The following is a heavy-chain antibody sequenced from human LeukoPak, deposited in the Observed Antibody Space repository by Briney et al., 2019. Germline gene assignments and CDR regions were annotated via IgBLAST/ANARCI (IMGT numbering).Heavy chain of an antibody. CDR2: VFYTGSA. V-gene: IGHV4-39*01. D-gene: IGHD3-10*01. CDR1: GASINSAGYY. Sequence: SETLSLTCAVSGASINSAGYYWGWIRRPPGKGLEWIGGVFYTGSAYYNPSLKSRATVSIGTSRTQFFLNLTSVTAADTAVYYCARLQYYSGSGSYPDYWGQGTLVTVSS. CDR3: ARLQYYSGSGSYPDY. J-gene: IGHJ4*02.